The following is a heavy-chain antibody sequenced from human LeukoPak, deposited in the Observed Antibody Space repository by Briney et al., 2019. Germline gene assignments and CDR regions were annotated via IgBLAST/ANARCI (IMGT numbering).Heavy chain of an antibody. CDR2: ISGSGGST. Sequence: GGSLRLSCAASGFTFISYAMSWVRQAPGKGLEWVSAISGSGGSTYYADSVKGRFTISRDNSKNTLYLQMNSLRAEDTAVYYCAKDPFLVGATNFDYWGQGTLVTVSS. J-gene: IGHJ4*02. D-gene: IGHD1-26*01. CDR1: GFTFISYA. V-gene: IGHV3-23*01. CDR3: AKDPFLVGATNFDY.